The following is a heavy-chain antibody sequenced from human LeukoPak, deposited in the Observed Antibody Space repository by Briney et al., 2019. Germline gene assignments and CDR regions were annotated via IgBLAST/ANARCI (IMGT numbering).Heavy chain of an antibody. CDR3: TSDYSLTD. CDR2: VSGSGDRT. Sequence: GGSLRLSCAASGFTFSRFAMGWVRQAPAKGLEWVSLVSGSGDRTYYADSVKGRFTISRDNSKNTVFLQMNSLRAEDTAVYYCTSDYSLTDWGQGALVTVSS. V-gene: IGHV3-23*01. J-gene: IGHJ4*02. D-gene: IGHD3-10*01. CDR1: GFTFSRFA.